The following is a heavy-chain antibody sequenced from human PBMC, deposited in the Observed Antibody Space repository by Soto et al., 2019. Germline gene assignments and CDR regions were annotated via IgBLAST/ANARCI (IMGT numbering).Heavy chain of an antibody. Sequence: QVQLVESGGGVVQPGRSLRLSCAASGFPFSSYGMHWVRQAPGKGLDWVALISYDGTNQYYADSVKGRFTVSRDNYKNTLYLHMSSLRAEDTAVYYCAGGKYYFDYCGQGTLVSVSS. J-gene: IGHJ4*02. CDR3: AGGKYYFDY. D-gene: IGHD2-15*01. CDR2: ISYDGTNQ. V-gene: IGHV3-30*03. CDR1: GFPFSSYG.